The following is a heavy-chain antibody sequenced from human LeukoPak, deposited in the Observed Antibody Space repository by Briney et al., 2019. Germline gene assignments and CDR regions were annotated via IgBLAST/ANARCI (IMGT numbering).Heavy chain of an antibody. Sequence: SETLSLTCTVSGVSISSSSYYWGWIRQPPGKGLEWIGSIYYSGSTYYNPFLKSRVTISVDTSKNQFSLKLSSVTAADTAVYYCAKSRDGYFIWYFDLWGRGTRVTVSS. CDR3: AKSRDGYFIWYFDL. CDR1: GVSISSSSYY. CDR2: IYYSGST. D-gene: IGHD5-24*01. J-gene: IGHJ2*01. V-gene: IGHV4-39*01.